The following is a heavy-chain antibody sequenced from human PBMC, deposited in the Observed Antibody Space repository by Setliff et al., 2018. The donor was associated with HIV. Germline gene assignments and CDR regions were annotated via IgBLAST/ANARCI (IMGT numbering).Heavy chain of an antibody. D-gene: IGHD1-1*01. CDR2: INHSGST. CDR3: ARKGWNAYEAFDY. V-gene: IGHV4-34*01. J-gene: IGHJ4*02. CDR1: GGSFSGYY. Sequence: SETLSLTCAVYGGSFSGYYWSWIRQPPGKGLEWVGEINHSGSTNYNPSLKSRVTISVDMSKNHFSLSLTSVTAADTAIYFCARKGWNAYEAFDYWGQGSLVTVSS.